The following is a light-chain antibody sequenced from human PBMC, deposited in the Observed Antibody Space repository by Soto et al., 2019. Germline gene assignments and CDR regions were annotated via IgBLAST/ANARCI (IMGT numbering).Light chain of an antibody. CDR3: QQYNSYSRT. J-gene: IGKJ2*01. Sequence: DIQMTQSPSTLSASVGDRVTITCRASQSISSCLAWYQQKPGKAPKRLIYDDSSLERGVPSRFSGSGSGTECTLTISSLQPDDFATYCCQQYNSYSRTFGQGTKL. CDR1: QSISSC. V-gene: IGKV1-5*01. CDR2: DDS.